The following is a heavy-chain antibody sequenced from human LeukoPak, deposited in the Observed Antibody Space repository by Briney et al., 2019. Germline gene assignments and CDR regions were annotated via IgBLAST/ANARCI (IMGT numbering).Heavy chain of an antibody. CDR3: AKDRSQLWLSYFDY. CDR1: GFAFSSYA. J-gene: IGHJ4*02. Sequence: GGSLRLSCAASGFAFSSYAMSWVRQAPGKGLEWVSAISSSGSGTYYADSVKGRFAISRDSSKNTLYLQMNSLRAEDTAVYYCAKDRSQLWLSYFDYWGQGTLVTVSS. CDR2: ISSSGSGT. D-gene: IGHD5-18*01. V-gene: IGHV3-23*01.